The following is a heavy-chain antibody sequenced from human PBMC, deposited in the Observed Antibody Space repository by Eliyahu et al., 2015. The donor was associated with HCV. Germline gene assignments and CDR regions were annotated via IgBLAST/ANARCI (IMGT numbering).Heavy chain of an antibody. CDR1: GYTFTXHX. D-gene: IGHD6-13*01. J-gene: IGHJ4*02. V-gene: IGHV1-2*02. CDR2: INPNSGGT. Sequence: QVQLVQSGAEXRKPGASVKVTCKTSGYTFTXHXIHXXRQAPGQGLEWMGXINPNSGGTKSSQRFQGRVIMTRDTSIRTVHMELSSLTSDDTAVYFCARDAPWGTWYPYFDFWGQGTLVTVAS. CDR3: ARDAPWGTWYPYFDF.